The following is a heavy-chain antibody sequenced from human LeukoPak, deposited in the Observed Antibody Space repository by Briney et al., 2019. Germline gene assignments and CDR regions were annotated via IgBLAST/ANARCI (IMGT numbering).Heavy chain of an antibody. J-gene: IGHJ4*02. CDR2: IRYDGSNK. CDR3: AKAREITMVRGVKDY. Sequence: PGGSLRLSCAASGFTFSSYGMHWVRQAPGKGLEWVAFIRYDGSNKYYADSVKGRFTISRDNSKNTLYLQMNSLRAEDTAVYYCAKAREITMVRGVKDYWGQGTLVTVSS. D-gene: IGHD3-10*01. V-gene: IGHV3-30*02. CDR1: GFTFSSYG.